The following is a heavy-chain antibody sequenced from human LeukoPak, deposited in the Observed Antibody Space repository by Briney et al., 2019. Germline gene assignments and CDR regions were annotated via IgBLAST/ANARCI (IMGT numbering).Heavy chain of an antibody. V-gene: IGHV3-11*04. D-gene: IGHD3-10*01. CDR3: ASGVASYYYGSGSYPADY. Sequence: KTGGSLRLSCAASGFTFSDYYMSWIRQAPGKGLEWVSYISSSGSTIYYADSVKGRFTISRDNAKNSLYLQMNSLRAEDTAVCYCASGVASYYYGSGSYPADYWGQGTLVTVSS. CDR2: ISSSGSTI. J-gene: IGHJ4*02. CDR1: GFTFSDYY.